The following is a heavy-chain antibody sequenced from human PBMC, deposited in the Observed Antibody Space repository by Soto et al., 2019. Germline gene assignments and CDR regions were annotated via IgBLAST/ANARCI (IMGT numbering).Heavy chain of an antibody. D-gene: IGHD3-22*01. CDR1: GGSISSGGYS. Sequence: SETLSLTCAVSGGSISSGGYSWSWIRQPPGKGLEWIGYIYHSGSTYYNPSLKSRVTISVDRSKNQFSLKLSSVTAADTAVYYCARGIYYYDSSGPNFDYWGQGTLVTVSS. CDR3: ARGIYYYDSSGPNFDY. J-gene: IGHJ4*02. V-gene: IGHV4-30-2*01. CDR2: IYHSGST.